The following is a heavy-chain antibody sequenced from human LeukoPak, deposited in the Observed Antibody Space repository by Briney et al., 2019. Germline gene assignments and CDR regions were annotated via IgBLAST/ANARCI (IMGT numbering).Heavy chain of an antibody. CDR2: IYYSGRA. D-gene: IGHD6-13*01. CDR1: GGSISSNSYY. V-gene: IGHV4-39*01. Sequence: SETLSLTCTVSGGSISSNSYYWGWIRQPPGKGLEWIGSIYYSGRAYYNPSLKSRVTISVDTSKNQFSLKLSSVTAADTAVYYCARHFASSSWYYYYYMDVWGKGTTVTISS. J-gene: IGHJ6*03. CDR3: ARHFASSSWYYYYYMDV.